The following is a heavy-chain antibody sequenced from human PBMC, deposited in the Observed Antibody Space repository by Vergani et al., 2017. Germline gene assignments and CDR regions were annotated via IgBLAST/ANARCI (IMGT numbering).Heavy chain of an antibody. Sequence: QVQLQESGPGLVKPSETLSLTCAVSGYSISSGYYWGWIRQPPGKGLEWIGSIYHSGSTYYNPSLKSRVTISVDTSKNQFSLKLSSVTAAVTAVYYCASTIAAAGWASDYWGQGTLVTVSS. CDR3: ASTIAAAGWASDY. V-gene: IGHV4-38-2*01. CDR2: IYHSGST. CDR1: GYSISSGYY. J-gene: IGHJ4*02. D-gene: IGHD6-13*01.